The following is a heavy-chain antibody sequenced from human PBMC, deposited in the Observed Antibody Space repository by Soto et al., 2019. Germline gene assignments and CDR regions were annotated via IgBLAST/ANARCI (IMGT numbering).Heavy chain of an antibody. CDR1: GGTFSSYV. Sequence: QVQLVQSGAEVKKPGSSVKVSCKASGGTFSSYVIGWVRQGPGQGLEWMGGIISVFGTTHYAQRFRGRVTITAEESASTAYMELSSLRSGDTAVYYCATPLAYAMRGWDGLDVWGQGTTVTVSS. D-gene: IGHD2-8*01. J-gene: IGHJ6*02. CDR3: ATPLAYAMRGWDGLDV. V-gene: IGHV1-69*01. CDR2: IISVFGTT.